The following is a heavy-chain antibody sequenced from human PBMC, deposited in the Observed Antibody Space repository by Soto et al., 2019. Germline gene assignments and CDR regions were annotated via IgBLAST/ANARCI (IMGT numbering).Heavy chain of an antibody. Sequence: GESLKISCAASGFTFSSYAMSWVRQAPGKGLEWVSAISGSGGSTYYADSVKGRFTISRDNSKNTLYLQMNSLRAEDTAVYYCASPSGEVPAATDYYYYMDVWGKGTTVTVSS. J-gene: IGHJ6*03. CDR3: ASPSGEVPAATDYYYYMDV. CDR1: GFTFSSYA. V-gene: IGHV3-23*01. CDR2: ISGSGGST. D-gene: IGHD2-2*01.